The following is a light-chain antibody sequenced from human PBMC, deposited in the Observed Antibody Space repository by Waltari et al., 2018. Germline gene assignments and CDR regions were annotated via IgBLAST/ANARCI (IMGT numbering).Light chain of an antibody. V-gene: IGKV1-39*01. CDR2: SAS. CDR1: QSISSY. Sequence: DIQMTQSPSSLSASVGDRVTITCRASQSISSYLNWYQQKPGRAPKLLIYSASSLQSGVPARFRGRGSVTDFTLSISSLQPEDVATYLFQQSNSTPWTFGQVTRVDI. CDR3: QQSNSTPWT. J-gene: IGKJ1*01.